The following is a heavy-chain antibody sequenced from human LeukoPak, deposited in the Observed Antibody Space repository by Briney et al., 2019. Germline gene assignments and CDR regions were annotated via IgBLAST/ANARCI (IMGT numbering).Heavy chain of an antibody. J-gene: IGHJ4*02. CDR1: GFAFSDYW. D-gene: IGHD6-13*01. V-gene: IGHV3-23*01. CDR2: TSDSGAST. CDR3: AKGGSSSWHHFDY. Sequence: PGGSLRLSCAASGFAFSDYWMTWVRQAPGKGLEWVSTTSDSGASTYYADSVKGRFTISRDNSKNTLYLQMNSLRAEDTAVYFCAKGGSSSWHHFDYWGQGALVTVSS.